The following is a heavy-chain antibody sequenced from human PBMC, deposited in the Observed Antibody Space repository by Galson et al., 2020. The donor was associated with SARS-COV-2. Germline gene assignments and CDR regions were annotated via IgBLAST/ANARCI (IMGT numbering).Heavy chain of an antibody. V-gene: IGHV3-15*01. CDR2: IKSKTDGGTT. J-gene: IGHJ4*02. CDR3: TTVDVGPYYYDSSGYYGWDY. Sequence: GGSLRLSCAASGFTFSNAWMSWVRQAPGKGLEWVGRIKSKTDGGTTDYAAPVKGRFTISRDDSKNTLYLQMNSLKTEYTAVYYCTTVDVGPYYYDSSGYYGWDYWGQGTLVTVSS. CDR1: GFTFSNAW. D-gene: IGHD3-22*01.